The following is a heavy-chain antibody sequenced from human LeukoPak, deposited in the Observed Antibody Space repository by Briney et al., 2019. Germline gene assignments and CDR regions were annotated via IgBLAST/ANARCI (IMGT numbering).Heavy chain of an antibody. D-gene: IGHD3-3*01. CDR3: ARVLFGVVIIRWFDP. CDR1: GYTFTSYY. Sequence: ASVKVSCKASGYTFTSYYMHWVRQTPGQGLEWMGIINPSGGSTSYAQKFQGRVTMTRDTSTSTVYMELSSLRSEDTAVYYCARVLFGVVIIRWFDPWGQGTLVTVSS. J-gene: IGHJ5*02. CDR2: INPSGGST. V-gene: IGHV1-46*01.